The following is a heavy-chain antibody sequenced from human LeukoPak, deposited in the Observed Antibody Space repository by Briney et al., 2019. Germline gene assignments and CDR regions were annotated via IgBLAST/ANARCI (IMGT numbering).Heavy chain of an antibody. CDR3: ARHSSSSYYFDY. J-gene: IGHJ4*02. Sequence: SETLSLTCTVSGGSISSGSYYWSWIRQPAGKGLEWIGRIYTSGSTNYNPSLKSRVTISVDTPKNQFSLSLNSVTAADTAVYYCARHSSSSYYFDYWGQGTLVTVSS. CDR2: IYTSGST. D-gene: IGHD6-13*01. V-gene: IGHV4-61*02. CDR1: GGSISSGSYY.